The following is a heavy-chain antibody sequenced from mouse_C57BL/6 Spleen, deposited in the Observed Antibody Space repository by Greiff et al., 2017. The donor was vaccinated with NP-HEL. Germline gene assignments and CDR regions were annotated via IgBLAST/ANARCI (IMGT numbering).Heavy chain of an antibody. CDR2: IHPNSGST. J-gene: IGHJ2*01. D-gene: IGHD1-1*01. CDR3: ARWGYYGISSNSYYFDY. CDR1: GYTFTSYW. Sequence: QVQLQQPGAELVKPGASVKLSCKASGYTFTSYWMHWVKQRPGQGLEWIGMIHPNSGSTNYNEKFKSKATLTVDKSSSTAYMQLSSLTSEDSAVYYCARWGYYGISSNSYYFDYWGQGTTLTVSS. V-gene: IGHV1-64*01.